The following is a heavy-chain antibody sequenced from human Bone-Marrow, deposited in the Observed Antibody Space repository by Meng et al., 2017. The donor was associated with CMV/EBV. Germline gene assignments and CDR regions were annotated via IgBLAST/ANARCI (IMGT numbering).Heavy chain of an antibody. CDR2: VSTGGST. Sequence: GGSLRLSCAASGFTFSTYAMNWVRQAPGKGLEWISAVSTGGSTNYADSVKGRSTVSRDNSNNTLYLQMNDLRAEDTALYYCARGDQLLGRGGFWGQGTLVTVSS. CDR1: GFTFSTYA. D-gene: IGHD2-2*01. J-gene: IGHJ4*02. CDR3: ARGDQLLGRGGF. V-gene: IGHV3-23*01.